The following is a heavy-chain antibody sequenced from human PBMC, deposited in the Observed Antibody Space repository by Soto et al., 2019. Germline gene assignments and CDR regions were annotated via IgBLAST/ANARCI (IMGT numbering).Heavy chain of an antibody. CDR2: IDPSDSYT. V-gene: IGHV5-10-1*01. J-gene: IGHJ6*01. Sequence: PVDSLKISFKFSGYSFTSYWIIVVLQMPGKGLECMGRIDPSDSYTNYSPSFQGHVNISADKPISTAYLQWSSLKASDTAMYYCARTSLYCSSKSCYITQYGMELWGQGTTVNV. CDR1: GYSFTSYW. CDR3: ARTSLYCSSKSCYITQYGMEL. D-gene: IGHD2-2*02.